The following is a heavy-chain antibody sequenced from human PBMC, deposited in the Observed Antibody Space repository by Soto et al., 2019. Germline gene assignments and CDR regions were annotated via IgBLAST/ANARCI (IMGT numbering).Heavy chain of an antibody. CDR1: GFTFSSFS. J-gene: IGHJ4*02. V-gene: IGHV3-48*02. CDR2: ITSSSITI. Sequence: GGSLRLSCAASGFTFSSFSMNWVRQAPGKGLEWLSYITSSSITIYYAESVKCRFTISRDNAKNSLYLQMNSLRDDDTAVYYCARDSSSWNFDYWGQGALVTVSS. CDR3: ARDSSSWNFDY. D-gene: IGHD6-13*01.